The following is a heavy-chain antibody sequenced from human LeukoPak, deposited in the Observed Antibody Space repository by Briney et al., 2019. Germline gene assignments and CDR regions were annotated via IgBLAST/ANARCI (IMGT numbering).Heavy chain of an antibody. Sequence: SETLSLTCTVSGGSISGFSWSWIRQPAGKGLEWTGRFYSSKNTNYSPSLKRRVTMSVDTSAKQFSLKLTSVTAADTAIYYCAGESCSGDTCQRGFDPWGQGTLVTVSS. D-gene: IGHD2-15*01. V-gene: IGHV4-4*07. J-gene: IGHJ5*02. CDR2: FYSSKNT. CDR1: GGSISGFS. CDR3: AGESCSGDTCQRGFDP.